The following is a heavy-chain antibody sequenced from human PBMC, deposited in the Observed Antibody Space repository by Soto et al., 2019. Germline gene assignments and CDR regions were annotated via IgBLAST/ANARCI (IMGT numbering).Heavy chain of an antibody. CDR2: ISFDGANQ. D-gene: IGHD2-2*01. CDR1: GFTFSSYA. J-gene: IGHJ4*02. Sequence: GGSLRLSCAASGFTFSSYAMHWVRQAPGKGLEWVAVISFDGANQYYADSVKGRFTISRDNSKNTLYLQMNSLRAEDTAVYYCAKDRRLRAMFFNFDNWGQGTLVTVSS. CDR3: AKDRRLRAMFFNFDN. V-gene: IGHV3-30*18.